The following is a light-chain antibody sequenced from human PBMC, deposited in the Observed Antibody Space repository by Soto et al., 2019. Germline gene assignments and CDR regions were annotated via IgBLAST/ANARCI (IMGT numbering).Light chain of an antibody. J-gene: IGKJ1*01. V-gene: IGKV3-15*01. CDR1: QSVSSN. CDR3: HQYNNWPRT. Sequence: EIVMTQSPATLSVSPGERATLSCRASQSVSSNLAWYQQKPGQAPRLLIYGASTRATGIPARFSGSGSETEFTLTVSSLQSEDFAVYYCHQYNNWPRTFGQGTTVEIK. CDR2: GAS.